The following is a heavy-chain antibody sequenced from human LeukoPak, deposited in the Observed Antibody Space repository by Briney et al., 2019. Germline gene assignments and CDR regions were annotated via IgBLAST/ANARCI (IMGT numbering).Heavy chain of an antibody. CDR3: AKVGYCSGASCERPFDY. D-gene: IGHD2-15*01. Sequence: GESLRLSCAASGFTFSSYSMSWVRQAPGKGLEWVSAIDSGDSTYYADSVKGQFTISRDNSKNMVYLQMNSLRAEDTAVYYCAKVGYCSGASCERPFDYWGQGTLVTVSS. CDR1: GFTFSSYS. V-gene: IGHV3-23*01. CDR2: IDSGDST. J-gene: IGHJ4*02.